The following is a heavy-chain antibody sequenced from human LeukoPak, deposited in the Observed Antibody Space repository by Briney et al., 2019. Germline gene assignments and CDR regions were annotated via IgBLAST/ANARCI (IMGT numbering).Heavy chain of an antibody. D-gene: IGHD3-10*01. V-gene: IGHV1-69*04. CDR3: ARGFDEKREYFQH. CDR1: GGTFSSYA. CDR2: IIPILGIA. J-gene: IGHJ1*01. Sequence: RASVKVSCKASGGTFSSYAISWVRQAPGQGLEWMGRIIPILGIANYAQKFRGRVTITADKSTSTAYMELSSLRSEDTAVYYCARGFDEKREYFQHWGQGTLVTVSS.